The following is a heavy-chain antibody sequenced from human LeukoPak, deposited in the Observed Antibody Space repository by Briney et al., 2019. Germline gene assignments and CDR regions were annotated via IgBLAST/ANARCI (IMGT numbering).Heavy chain of an antibody. CDR1: GGPFSGYY. V-gene: IGHV4-34*01. CDR3: ARGGGGGNFYYYYYGMDV. Sequence: SETLSLTCAVYGGPFSGYYWSWIRQPPGKGLEWIGEISHSGSTNYNPSLKSRVTISVDTSKNQFSLKLSSVTAADTAVYYCARGGGGGNFYYYYYGMDVWGQGTTVTVSS. D-gene: IGHD4-23*01. CDR2: ISHSGST. J-gene: IGHJ6*02.